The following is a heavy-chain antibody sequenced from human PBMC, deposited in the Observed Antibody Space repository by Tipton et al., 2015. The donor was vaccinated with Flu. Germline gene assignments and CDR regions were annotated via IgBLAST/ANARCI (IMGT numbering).Heavy chain of an antibody. Sequence: TLSLTCTVSGDSISSYYWSWIRQPAGKGLEWIGRTYSSGSTNYNPSLKSRVTMSVDTSKNQFSLKLNSVAAADTAVYYCARGGYNSVYWGQGTPVTVSS. V-gene: IGHV4-4*07. CDR1: GDSISSYY. D-gene: IGHD5-24*01. CDR3: ARGGYNSVY. J-gene: IGHJ4*02. CDR2: TYSSGST.